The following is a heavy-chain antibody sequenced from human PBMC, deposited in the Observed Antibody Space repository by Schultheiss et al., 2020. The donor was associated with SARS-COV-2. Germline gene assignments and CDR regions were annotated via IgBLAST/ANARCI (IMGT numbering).Heavy chain of an antibody. Sequence: SETLSLTCAISGDSVASNSAAWNWIRQSPSRGLEWLGRTYYRSKWYNDYALSVKSRITINPDTSKNQFSLHLNSVTPEDTAVYYCARDPKAVDFGAAGTFFASWCQGILVTVSS. D-gene: IGHD6-13*01. V-gene: IGHV6-1*01. J-gene: IGHJ4*02. CDR2: TYYRSKWYN. CDR1: GDSVASNSAA. CDR3: ARDPKAVDFGAAGTFFAS.